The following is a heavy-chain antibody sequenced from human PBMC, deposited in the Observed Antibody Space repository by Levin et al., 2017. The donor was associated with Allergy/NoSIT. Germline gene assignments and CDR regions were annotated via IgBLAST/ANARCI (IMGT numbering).Heavy chain of an antibody. CDR1: GGSISPYY. CDR3: ARGERLGPDY. J-gene: IGHJ4*02. Sequence: NASETLSLTCTVSGGSISPYYWSWIRQPPGMGLEWIAYIFHSGVANYNPSLKSRLTVSMDMSKSQFSLHLSSVTAADTAVYYCARGERLGPDYWGQGTLVTVSS. D-gene: IGHD3-16*01. V-gene: IGHV4-59*01. CDR2: IFHSGVA.